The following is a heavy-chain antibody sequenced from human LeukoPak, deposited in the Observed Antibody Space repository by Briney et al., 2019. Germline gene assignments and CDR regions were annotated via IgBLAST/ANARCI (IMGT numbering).Heavy chain of an antibody. V-gene: IGHV3-9*01. D-gene: IGHD1-26*01. CDR2: ISWNSGSI. Sequence: GGSLRLSCAASGFTFDDYAMHWVRQAPGKGLEWVSGISWNSGSIGYADSVKGRFTISRDNAKNSLYLQMNSLRAEDTALYYCAKTTYSGSYGGYYCDYWGQGTLVTVSS. J-gene: IGHJ4*02. CDR3: AKTTYSGSYGGYYCDY. CDR1: GFTFDDYA.